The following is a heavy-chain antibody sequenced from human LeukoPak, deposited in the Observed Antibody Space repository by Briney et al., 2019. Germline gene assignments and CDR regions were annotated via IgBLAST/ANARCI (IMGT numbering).Heavy chain of an antibody. D-gene: IGHD6-6*01. CDR1: GFTFSSYA. J-gene: IGHJ4*02. CDR3: AKDPASRRYFDY. CDR2: ISGRGGST. V-gene: IGHV3-23*01. Sequence: GGSLRLSCAASGFTFSSYAMSWVRQAPGKGLEWVSAISGRGGSTYYADSVKGRFTISRDNSKNTLYLQMNSLRAEDTAVYYCAKDPASRRYFDYWGQGTLVTVSS.